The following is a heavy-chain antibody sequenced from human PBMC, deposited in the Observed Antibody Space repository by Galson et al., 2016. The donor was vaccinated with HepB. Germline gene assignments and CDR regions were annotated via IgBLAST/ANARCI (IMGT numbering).Heavy chain of an antibody. J-gene: IGHJ6*03. V-gene: IGHV4-39*01. CDR2: IYSSEGT. CDR1: GGSISSDYY. CDR3: ATSIVAAGKYYYYYMDV. D-gene: IGHD6-25*01. Sequence: SETLSLTCIVSGGSISSDYYWGWIRQPPGRGLEWIGSIYSSEGTYYNPSLKSRVTISVDTSKNQFSLRLNSVTAADTGVYYCATSIVAAGKYYYYYMDVWGKGTTVTVSS.